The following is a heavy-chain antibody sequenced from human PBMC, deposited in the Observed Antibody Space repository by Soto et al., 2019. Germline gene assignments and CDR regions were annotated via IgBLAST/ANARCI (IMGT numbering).Heavy chain of an antibody. CDR1: GFTFSDYA. V-gene: IGHV3-30*18. CDR2: VSHDGRNT. Sequence: VQLVESGGGVVQPGRSLRLSCAASGFTFSDYAMHWVRQAPGKGLEWGAVVSHDGRNTHYADSVKGRFTISRDSSKNTVSLEVTSLRAEDTAVYYCAKGGRQWLVTSDFNYWGQGALVTVSS. CDR3: AKGGRQWLVTSDFNY. D-gene: IGHD6-19*01. J-gene: IGHJ4*02.